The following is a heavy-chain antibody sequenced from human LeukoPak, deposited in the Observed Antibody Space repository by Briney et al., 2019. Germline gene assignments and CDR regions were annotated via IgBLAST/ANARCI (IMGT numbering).Heavy chain of an antibody. J-gene: IGHJ4*02. CDR2: ISGSGGST. V-gene: IGHV3-23*01. CDR1: GFTSSSYA. Sequence: GGSLRLPCAASGFTSSSYAMSWVRQAPGKGLEWVSGISGSGGSTYYADSVKGRFTISRDNAENSLYLQMNSLRAEDTAVYYCARVSTAASLAIDYWGQGTRVSVS. D-gene: IGHD6-13*01. CDR3: ARVSTAASLAIDY.